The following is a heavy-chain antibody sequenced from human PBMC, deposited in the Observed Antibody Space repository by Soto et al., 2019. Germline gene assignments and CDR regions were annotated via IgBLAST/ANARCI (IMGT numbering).Heavy chain of an antibody. CDR2: ISPASGDT. Sequence: GASVKVSCKASGYTFTGYYMHWVRQAPGQGLEWMGWISPASGDTTYAQKFQGRVTMTRDTSISTAYMESIRLTSDDTAVYSCARGEYRYGQYCFDSWGQGTLVTVSS. CDR3: ARGEYRYGQYCFDS. V-gene: IGHV1-2*02. CDR1: GYTFTGYY. J-gene: IGHJ4*02. D-gene: IGHD5-18*01.